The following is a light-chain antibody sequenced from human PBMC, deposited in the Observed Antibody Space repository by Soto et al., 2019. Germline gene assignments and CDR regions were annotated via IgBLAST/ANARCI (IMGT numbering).Light chain of an antibody. J-gene: IGLJ3*02. CDR3: AAWDDSLNVEV. V-gene: IGLV1-44*01. CDR2: SNN. CDR1: SSNIGSNT. Sequence: QSVLTQPPSASGTPGQRVTISCSGSSSNIGSNTVNWYQHLPGTAPKLLIYSNNQRPSGVPDRFSGSKSGTSASLAISGLQSEDEADYYCAAWDDSLNVEVFGGGTKVTVL.